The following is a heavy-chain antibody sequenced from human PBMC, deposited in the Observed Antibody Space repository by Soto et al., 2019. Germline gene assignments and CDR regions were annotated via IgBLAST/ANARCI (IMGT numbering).Heavy chain of an antibody. CDR1: GGTFSSYA. CDR2: IIPIFGTA. CDR3: AREDYDILTGYSY. V-gene: IGHV1-69*13. D-gene: IGHD3-9*01. J-gene: IGHJ4*02. Sequence: ASVKVSCKASGGTFSSYAISWVRHAPGQGLEWMGGIIPIFGTANYAQKFQGRVTITADESTSTAYMELSSLRSEDTAVYYCAREDYDILTGYSYWGQGTLVTVSS.